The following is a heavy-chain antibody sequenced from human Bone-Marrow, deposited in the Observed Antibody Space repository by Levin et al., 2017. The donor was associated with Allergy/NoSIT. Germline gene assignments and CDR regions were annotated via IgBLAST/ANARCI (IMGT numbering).Heavy chain of an antibody. V-gene: IGHV3-30*03. CDR3: ASGRKFDY. J-gene: IGHJ4*02. Sequence: PGGSLRLSCAASGFTFSSYGMHWVRQAPGKGLEWVAVISYDGSNKYYADSVKGRFTISRDNSKNTLYLQMNSLRAEDTAVYYCASGRKFDYWGQGTLVTVSS. CDR2: ISYDGSNK. CDR1: GFTFSSYG.